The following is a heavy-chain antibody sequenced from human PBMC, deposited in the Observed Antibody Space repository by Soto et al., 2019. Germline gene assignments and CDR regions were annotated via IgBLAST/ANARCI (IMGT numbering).Heavy chain of an antibody. CDR3: AREGYGDYDREAFDI. J-gene: IGHJ3*02. Sequence: GGSLRLSCAASGFTVSSNYMSWVRQAPGKGLEWVSVIYSGGSTYYADSVKGRFTISRDNSKNTLYLQMNSLRAEDTAVYYCAREGYGDYDREAFDIWGQGTMVTVSS. D-gene: IGHD4-17*01. CDR1: GFTVSSNY. CDR2: IYSGGST. V-gene: IGHV3-66*01.